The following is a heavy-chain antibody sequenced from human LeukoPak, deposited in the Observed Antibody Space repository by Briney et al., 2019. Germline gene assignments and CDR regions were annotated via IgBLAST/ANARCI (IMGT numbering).Heavy chain of an antibody. CDR2: ISSSSSYI. V-gene: IGHV3-21*01. Sequence: GGSLRLSCAASGFTFSSFEMNWVRHAPGKGLEWVSSISSSSSYIYYADSVKGRFTISRDNAKNSLYLQMNSLRAEDTDVYYCARDVSFAGGFKPWGQGTPVTVSS. J-gene: IGHJ5*02. D-gene: IGHD5-24*01. CDR1: GFTFSSFE. CDR3: ARDVSFAGGFKP.